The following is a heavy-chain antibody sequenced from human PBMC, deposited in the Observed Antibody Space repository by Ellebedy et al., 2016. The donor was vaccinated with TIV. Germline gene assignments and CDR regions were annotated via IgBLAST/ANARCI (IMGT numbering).Heavy chain of an antibody. D-gene: IGHD6-6*01. V-gene: IGHV6-1*01. J-gene: IGHJ6*02. CDR1: GDSVSRNSAV. CDR3: ARGSAARPGGMDV. Sequence: SQTLSLTCAISGDSVSRNSAVWTWIRQSPSRGLEWLVRTYYRSKWNYDYAVFVQSRITINPDTSKNQFSLQLNSVTPEDTAVYYCARGSAARPGGMDVWGQGTTVTVSS. CDR2: TYYRSKWNY.